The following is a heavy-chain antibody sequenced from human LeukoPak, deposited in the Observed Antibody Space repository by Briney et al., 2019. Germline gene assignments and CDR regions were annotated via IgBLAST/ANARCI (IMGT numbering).Heavy chain of an antibody. D-gene: IGHD6-19*01. J-gene: IGHJ6*02. V-gene: IGHV3-30*18. Sequence: GGSLRLSCAASGFTFSSYGMHWVRQAPGKGLEWVAVISYDGSSKYYADSVKGRFTISRDNSKNTLYLQMNSLRAEDTAVYYCAKDSEYSSGWSLGYYYGMDVWGQGTTVTVSS. CDR1: GFTFSSYG. CDR2: ISYDGSSK. CDR3: AKDSEYSSGWSLGYYYGMDV.